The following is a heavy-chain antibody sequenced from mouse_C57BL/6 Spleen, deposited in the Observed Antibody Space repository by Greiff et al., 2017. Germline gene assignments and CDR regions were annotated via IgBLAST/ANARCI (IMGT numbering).Heavy chain of an antibody. CDR1: GFTFTDYY. D-gene: IGHD1-1*01. J-gene: IGHJ2*01. V-gene: IGHV7-3*01. CDR3: ASYISLYYGSSYPCYFDY. CDR2: IRNKANGYTT. Sequence: DVHLVESGGGLVQPGGSLSLSCAASGFTFTDYYMSWVRQPPGKALEWLGFIRNKANGYTTEYSASVKGRFTISRDNSRSILYLQMNALRAEDSATYYCASYISLYYGSSYPCYFDYWGQGTTLTVSS.